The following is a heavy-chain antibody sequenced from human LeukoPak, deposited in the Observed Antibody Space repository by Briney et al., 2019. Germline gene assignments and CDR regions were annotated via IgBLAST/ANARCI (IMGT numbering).Heavy chain of an antibody. CDR2: INHSGST. CDR1: GGSINNYY. D-gene: IGHD2-2*02. Sequence: SETLSLTCTVSGGSINNYYWSWIRQPPGKGLEWIGEINHSGSTNYNPSLKSRVTISVDTSKNQFSLKLSSVTAADTAVYYCARGKKTYCSSTSCYTRWGAFDIWGQGTMVTVSS. J-gene: IGHJ3*02. CDR3: ARGKKTYCSSTSCYTRWGAFDI. V-gene: IGHV4-34*01.